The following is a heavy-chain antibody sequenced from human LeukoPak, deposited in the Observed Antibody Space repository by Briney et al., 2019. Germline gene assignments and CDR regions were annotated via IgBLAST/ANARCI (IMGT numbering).Heavy chain of an antibody. J-gene: IGHJ4*02. V-gene: IGHV4-30-4*08. D-gene: IGHD2-2*01. CDR1: GGSISSSSYY. CDR3: ARGTSLSHGGLVY. CDR2: IYYSGNT. Sequence: SETLSLTCTVSGGSISSSSYYWGWIRQPPGKGLEWIGYIYYSGNTYYNPSLKSRVTVPVDTSKNQFSLKLSAVTAADTAVYYCARGTSLSHGGLVYWGQGTLVTVSS.